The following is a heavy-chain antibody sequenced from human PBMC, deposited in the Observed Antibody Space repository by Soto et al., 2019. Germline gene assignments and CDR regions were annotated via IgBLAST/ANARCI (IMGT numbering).Heavy chain of an antibody. CDR1: GDSISTDDYY. CDR2: ISYSGTT. J-gene: IGHJ1*01. D-gene: IGHD2-8*02. Sequence: SETLSLTCSVSGDSISTDDYYWSWIRQPPGKGLEWIGYISYSGTTYYNPSLKSRVTISIDTSKTQFSLKLRSVTAADTAVYYCARVMSDCSGGVCNHADEYFQHWGQGTLVTVSS. CDR3: ARVMSDCSGGVCNHADEYFQH. V-gene: IGHV4-30-4*01.